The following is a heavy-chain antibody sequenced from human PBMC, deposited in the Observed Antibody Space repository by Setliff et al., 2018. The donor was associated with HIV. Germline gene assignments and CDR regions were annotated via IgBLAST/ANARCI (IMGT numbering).Heavy chain of an antibody. CDR1: GYTFTNYG. CDR3: ARFSSSWPYYFDY. Sequence: GASVKVSCKASGYTFTNYGITWVRQAPGQGLEWMGWITADNGNTNYAQRFKGRVTMTSDTSTSTAYMELRSLRSDDTAVYYCARFSSSWPYYFDYWGRGMLVTVSS. CDR2: ITADNGNT. V-gene: IGHV1-18*01. D-gene: IGHD6-13*01. J-gene: IGHJ4*02.